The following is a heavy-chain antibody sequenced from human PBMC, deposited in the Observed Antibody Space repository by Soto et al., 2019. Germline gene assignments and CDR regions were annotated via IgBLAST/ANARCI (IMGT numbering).Heavy chain of an antibody. Sequence: PGGSLRLSCAASGFTFDDYAMHWVRQAPGKGLEWVSGISWNSGSIGYADSVKGRFTISRDNAKNSLYLQMNSLRAEDTALYYCAKDRQARPSVAAYNWFDPWGQGTLVTVSS. D-gene: IGHD6-19*01. CDR1: GFTFDDYA. J-gene: IGHJ5*02. V-gene: IGHV3-9*01. CDR3: AKDRQARPSVAAYNWFDP. CDR2: ISWNSGSI.